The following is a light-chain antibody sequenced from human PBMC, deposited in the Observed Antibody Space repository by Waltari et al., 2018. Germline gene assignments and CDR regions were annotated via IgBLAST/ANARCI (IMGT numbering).Light chain of an antibody. CDR3: QQLSTYPWT. V-gene: IGKV1-9*01. CDR2: AAS. CDR1: QGINSF. J-gene: IGKJ2*02. Sequence: DIQLTQSPSFLSASVGDRVTITCRASQGINSFLAWYQQKPGKAPKLLIYAASTLQSGVPSRFSGSGSGTEFTLTISRLQPEDFAAYSCQQLSTYPWTFGQGTRLEIK.